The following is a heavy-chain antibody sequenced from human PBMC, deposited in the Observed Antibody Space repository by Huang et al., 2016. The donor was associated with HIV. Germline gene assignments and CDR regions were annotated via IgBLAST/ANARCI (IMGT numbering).Heavy chain of an antibody. J-gene: IGHJ4*02. V-gene: IGHV4-34*02. CDR2: INHSGNT. Sequence: QVQLEQWGAGLLKASETLSLTCAVYGGSFSGYYWNGLRQAPGKGLEWVGEINHSGNTNYNPSLKSRVNMSVDTSKSQFSLYLTSLSAADTGTYFCARRYNSRRDYWGRGTLVTVHS. D-gene: IGHD3-22*01. CDR3: ARRYNSRRDY. CDR1: GGSFSGYY.